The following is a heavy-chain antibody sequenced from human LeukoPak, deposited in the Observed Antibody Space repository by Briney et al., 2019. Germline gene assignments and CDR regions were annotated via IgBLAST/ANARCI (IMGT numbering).Heavy chain of an antibody. D-gene: IGHD6-13*01. CDR1: GYTFTSYD. CDR3: ARHEGSSWPYYFDY. V-gene: IGHV1-8*03. Sequence: GASVKVSCKASGYTFTSYDINWVRQATGQGLEWMGWMNPNSGNTGYAQKFQGRVTITRNTSISTAYMELSSLRSEDTAVYYCARHEGSSWPYYFDYWGQGTLVTVSS. CDR2: MNPNSGNT. J-gene: IGHJ4*02.